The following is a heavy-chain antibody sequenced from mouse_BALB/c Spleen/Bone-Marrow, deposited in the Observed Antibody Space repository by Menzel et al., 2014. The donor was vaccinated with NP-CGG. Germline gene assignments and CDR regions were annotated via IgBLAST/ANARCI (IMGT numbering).Heavy chain of an antibody. D-gene: IGHD2-4*01. CDR2: ISSGGTYT. CDR3: ARRRDYDYFDY. V-gene: IGHV5-6*02. Sequence: DVKLVESGGDLVKPGGSLKLSCAASGFTSSNYGMSWVRQIPDKRLEWVATISSGGTYTFYPDSVKGRFTISRDNTKNTLTLQMTSLKSEDTAMYYCARRRDYDYFDYWGQGTTLTVSS. CDR1: GFTSSNYG. J-gene: IGHJ2*01.